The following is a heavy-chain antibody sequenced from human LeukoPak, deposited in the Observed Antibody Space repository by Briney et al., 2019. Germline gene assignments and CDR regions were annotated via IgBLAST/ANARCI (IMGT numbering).Heavy chain of an antibody. CDR2: IRYDGSNK. Sequence: GGSLRLSCAASGFTFSSYGMHWVRQAPGKGLEWVAFIRYDGSNKYYADSVKGRFTISRDNSKNTLYLQMNSLRAEDTAVYYCAKGGRNYDILTGYYNGWAFDIWGQGTMVTVSS. J-gene: IGHJ3*02. CDR3: AKGGRNYDILTGYYNGWAFDI. D-gene: IGHD3-9*01. CDR1: GFTFSSYG. V-gene: IGHV3-30*02.